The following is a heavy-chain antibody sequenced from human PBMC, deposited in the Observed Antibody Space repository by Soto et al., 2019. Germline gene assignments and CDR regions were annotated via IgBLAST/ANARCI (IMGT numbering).Heavy chain of an antibody. CDR2: IYWDDDK. CDR3: GHIRSPRILDY. Sequence: QITLKESGPTLVKPTQTLTLTCTFSGFSLSTSGVGVGWIRQPPGKALEWLACIYWDDDKRYSPSLKTRLTXTMXTSKNQVVLTMTNMDPVDTATYYCGHIRSPRILDYWGQGTLVTVSS. D-gene: IGHD1-26*01. V-gene: IGHV2-5*02. J-gene: IGHJ4*02. CDR1: GFSLSTSGVG.